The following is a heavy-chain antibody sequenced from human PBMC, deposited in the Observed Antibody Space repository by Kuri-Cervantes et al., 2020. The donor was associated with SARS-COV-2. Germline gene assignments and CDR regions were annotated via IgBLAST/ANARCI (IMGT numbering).Heavy chain of an antibody. CDR1: GFTFDDYT. J-gene: IGHJ4*02. CDR2: IYSGGST. Sequence: GESLKISCAASGFTFDDYTMHWVRQAPGKGLEWVSVIYSGGSTYYADSVKGRFTISRDNSKNTLYLQMNSLRAEDSAVYYCEVTLVQGVISYFDYWGQGTLVTVSS. V-gene: IGHV3-66*01. D-gene: IGHD3-10*01. CDR3: EVTLVQGVISYFDY.